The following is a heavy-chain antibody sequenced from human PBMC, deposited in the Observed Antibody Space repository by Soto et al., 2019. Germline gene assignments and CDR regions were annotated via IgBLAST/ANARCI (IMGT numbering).Heavy chain of an antibody. CDR2: IYHSGST. D-gene: IGHD3-3*01. Sequence: PSETLSLTCAVSGGSIRSSNWWSWVRPPPGKGLEWIGEIYHSGSTNYNPSLKSRVTISVDKSKNQFSLKLSSVTAADTAVYYCARVLETYYDFWSGYTHDAFDIWGQGTMVTV. CDR1: GGSIRSSNW. CDR3: ARVLETYYDFWSGYTHDAFDI. V-gene: IGHV4-4*02. J-gene: IGHJ3*02.